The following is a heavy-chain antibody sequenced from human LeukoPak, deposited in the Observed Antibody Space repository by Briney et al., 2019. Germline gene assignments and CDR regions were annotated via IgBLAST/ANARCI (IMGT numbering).Heavy chain of an antibody. Sequence: SGGSLRLSCAASQFTFSSYAMHWVRQAPGKGLEWVAVISYDGSNKYYADSVKGRFTISRDNSKNTLYLQMNSLRAEDTAVYYCARGGCSSTSCYRNWFDPWGQGTLVTVSS. D-gene: IGHD2-2*01. CDR2: ISYDGSNK. CDR3: ARGGCSSTSCYRNWFDP. CDR1: QFTFSSYA. V-gene: IGHV3-30*04. J-gene: IGHJ5*02.